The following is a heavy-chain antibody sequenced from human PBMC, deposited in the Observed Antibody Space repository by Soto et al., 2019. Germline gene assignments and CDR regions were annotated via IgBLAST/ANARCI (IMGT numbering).Heavy chain of an antibody. J-gene: IGHJ6*02. CDR2: IIPIFDTA. CDR3: ARHDCISTSCYYYYYYSMDV. CDR1: GGTFSSYA. V-gene: IGHV1-69*12. D-gene: IGHD2-2*01. Sequence: QVQLVQSGAEVKKPGSSVKVSCKTSGGTFSSYAISWVRQAPGQGLEWMGGIIPIFDTANYAQKFQGRVTNTEDESTSTAYMEMSSLRSEDTAVYYCARHDCISTSCYYYYYYSMDVRGQGTTVTVSS.